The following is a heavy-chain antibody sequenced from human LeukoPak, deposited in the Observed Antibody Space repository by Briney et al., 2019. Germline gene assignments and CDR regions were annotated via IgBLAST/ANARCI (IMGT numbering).Heavy chain of an antibody. CDR1: GYTFTSYY. V-gene: IGHV1-46*01. CDR2: INLSGGST. D-gene: IGHD3-9*01. CDR3: ARCGEPSYDILTGYSRFDY. Sequence: GASVKVSCKASGYTFTSYYMHWVRQAPGQGLEWMGLINLSGGSTSYEQKFQGRVTMTRDTATSTVYMELSSLRSEDTAVYYCARCGEPSYDILTGYSRFDYWGQGTLVTVSS. J-gene: IGHJ4*02.